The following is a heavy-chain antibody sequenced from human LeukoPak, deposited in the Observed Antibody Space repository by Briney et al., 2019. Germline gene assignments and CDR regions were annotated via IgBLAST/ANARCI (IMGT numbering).Heavy chain of an antibody. CDR3: AKDPTLRPAQSHDRFDP. D-gene: IGHD1-1*01. V-gene: IGHV1-18*01. Sequence: ASVKVSCKASGYTFTSFGISWVRQAPGQGLEWMGWISAYNGNTNYAQKFQGRVTMTTDTSTNTAHMELRSLRSDDTAVYYCAKDPTLRPAQSHDRFDPWGQGTLVTVSS. CDR1: GYTFTSFG. J-gene: IGHJ5*02. CDR2: ISAYNGNT.